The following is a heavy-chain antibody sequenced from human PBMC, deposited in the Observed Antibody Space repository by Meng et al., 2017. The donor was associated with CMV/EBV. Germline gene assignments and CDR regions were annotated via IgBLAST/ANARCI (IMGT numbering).Heavy chain of an antibody. Sequence: ESLKISCTVSGGSISSSSYYWGWSRQPPGKGLEWIGSIYYSGSTYYNPSLKSRVTISVDTSKNQFSLKLSSVTAADTAVYYCARDVWSIFGVVIKEVGMDVWGQGTTVTVSS. CDR1: GGSISSSSYY. D-gene: IGHD3-3*01. CDR3: ARDVWSIFGVVIKEVGMDV. V-gene: IGHV4-39*07. J-gene: IGHJ6*02. CDR2: IYYSGST.